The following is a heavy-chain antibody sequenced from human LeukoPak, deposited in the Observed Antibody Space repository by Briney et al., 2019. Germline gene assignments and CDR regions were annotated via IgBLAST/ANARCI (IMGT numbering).Heavy chain of an antibody. Sequence: ASVKVSCKASGYTFTGYYMHWVRQAPGQGLEWMGRINPNSGGTNYAQKFQGRATMTRDTSISTAYMELSRLRSDDTAVYYCARGPYYYDSSGTNWFDPWGQGTLVTVSS. CDR2: INPNSGGT. V-gene: IGHV1-2*06. J-gene: IGHJ5*02. CDR1: GYTFTGYY. CDR3: ARGPYYYDSSGTNWFDP. D-gene: IGHD3-22*01.